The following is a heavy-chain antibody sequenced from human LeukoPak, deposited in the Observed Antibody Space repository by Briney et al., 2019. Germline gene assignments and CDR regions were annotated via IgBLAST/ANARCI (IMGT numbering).Heavy chain of an antibody. J-gene: IGHJ4*02. V-gene: IGHV3-23*01. CDR1: GFTFSSYA. CDR3: ARGFYSGNYPRDY. Sequence: SGGSLRLSCAASGFTFSSYAMSSVRQAPGKGLEWVSAISGSGGSTYYADSVKGRFTISRDNSKNTLYLQMNSLRAEDTAVYYCARGFYSGNYPRDYWGQGTLVTVSS. D-gene: IGHD1-26*01. CDR2: ISGSGGST.